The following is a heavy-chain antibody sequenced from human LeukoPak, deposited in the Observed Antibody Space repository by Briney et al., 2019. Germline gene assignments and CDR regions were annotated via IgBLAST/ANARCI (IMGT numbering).Heavy chain of an antibody. V-gene: IGHV4-59*08. CDR1: GGSISSYY. CDR2: IYYSGST. Sequence: PSETLSLTCTGSGGSISSYYWSWIRQPPGKGLEWIGYIYYSGSTNYNPSLKSRVTISVDTSKNQFSLKLSSVTAADTAVYYCARQHYGNAFDIWGQGTMVTVSS. D-gene: IGHD3-10*01. J-gene: IGHJ3*02. CDR3: ARQHYGNAFDI.